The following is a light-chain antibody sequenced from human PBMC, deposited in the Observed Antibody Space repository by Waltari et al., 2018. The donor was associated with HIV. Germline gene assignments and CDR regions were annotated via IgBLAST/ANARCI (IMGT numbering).Light chain of an antibody. CDR1: QSVFYSSNNKNY. CDR3: QQYYSTPYT. V-gene: IGKV4-1*01. J-gene: IGKJ2*01. Sequence: DIVMTQSPDSLAASLGERATINCKSSQSVFYSSNNKNYLAWYQQKPGQHPKLLIYWASTRESGVPDRFSGSGSGTDFTLTISSLQAEDVAVYYCQQYYSTPYTFGQGTKLEIK. CDR2: WAS.